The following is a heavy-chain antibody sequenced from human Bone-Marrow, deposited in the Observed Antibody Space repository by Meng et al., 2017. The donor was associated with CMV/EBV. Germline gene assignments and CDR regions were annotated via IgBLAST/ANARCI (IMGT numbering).Heavy chain of an antibody. J-gene: IGHJ6*02. CDR1: GFTFSSYE. CDR2: ISSSGSTI. CDR3: ARDRRIHGGNYPDYYYYYGMDV. D-gene: IGHD4/OR15-4a*01. V-gene: IGHV3-48*03. Sequence: GESLKISCAASGFTFSSYEMNWVRQAPGKGLEWVSYISSSGSTIYYADSVKGRFTISRDNSKNTLYLQMNSLRAEDTAVYYCARDRRIHGGNYPDYYYYYGMDVWGQGTTVTVSS.